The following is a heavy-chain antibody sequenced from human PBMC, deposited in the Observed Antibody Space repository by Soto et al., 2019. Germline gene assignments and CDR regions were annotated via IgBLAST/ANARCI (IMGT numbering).Heavy chain of an antibody. J-gene: IGHJ6*02. V-gene: IGHV1-18*01. D-gene: IGHD2-2*01. CDR3: ARDCSSISCYHYGLDV. CDR2: ISAYNGNT. Sequence: QVQLVQSGAEVKKPGASVKVSCKASGYTFTSYGISWVRQAPGQGLEWMGWISAYNGNTNYAQMLQGRVTMTTDTSTSTGYMELRSLRSDDTAVYYCARDCSSISCYHYGLDVWGQGTTVTVSS. CDR1: GYTFTSYG.